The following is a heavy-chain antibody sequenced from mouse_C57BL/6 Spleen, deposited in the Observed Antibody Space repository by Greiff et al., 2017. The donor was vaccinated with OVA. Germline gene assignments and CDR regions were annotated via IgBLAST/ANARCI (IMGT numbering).Heavy chain of an antibody. D-gene: IGHD2-5*01. CDR3: ARDYYSNSYFDY. J-gene: IGHJ2*01. V-gene: IGHV5-4*03. CDR2: ISDGGSYT. Sequence: DVKLVESGGGLVKPGGSLKLSCAASGFTFSSYAMSWVRQTPEKRLEWVATISDGGSYTYYPDNVKGRFTISRDNAKNNLYLQMSHLKSEDTAMYYCARDYYSNSYFDYWGQGTTLTVSS. CDR1: GFTFSSYA.